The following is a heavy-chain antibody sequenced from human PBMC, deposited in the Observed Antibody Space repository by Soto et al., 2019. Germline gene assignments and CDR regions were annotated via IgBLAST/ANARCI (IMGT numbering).Heavy chain of an antibody. Sequence: PGGSLRLSCAASGFTISSYWMTWVRQAPAKGLEWVANIKKDGSQTWYVDSVKGRFTISKDNAKNSLYLQMNSLRPEDTAVYFCARGPGWLTDYWGQGTPVNVSS. CDR2: IKKDGSQT. D-gene: IGHD3-9*01. CDR3: ARGPGWLTDY. V-gene: IGHV3-7*01. J-gene: IGHJ4*02. CDR1: GFTISSYW.